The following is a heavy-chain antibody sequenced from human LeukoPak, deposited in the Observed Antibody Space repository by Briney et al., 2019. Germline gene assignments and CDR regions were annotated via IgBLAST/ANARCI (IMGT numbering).Heavy chain of an antibody. Sequence: SQTLSLTCTVSGGSINSGDYYWSWIRQPPGKGLGWIGYIYYIGSTYYKPSLISRVTMSLDTSKNQFSLKLSSVTAADTAVYYCARALGYCSSSRCYSLDYWGQGTLVTVSS. CDR3: ARALGYCSSSRCYSLDY. J-gene: IGHJ4*02. CDR2: IYYIGST. CDR1: GGSINSGDYY. V-gene: IGHV4-30-4*08. D-gene: IGHD2-15*01.